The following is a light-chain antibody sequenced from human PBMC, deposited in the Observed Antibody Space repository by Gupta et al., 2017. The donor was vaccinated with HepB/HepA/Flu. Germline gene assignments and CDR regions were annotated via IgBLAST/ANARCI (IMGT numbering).Light chain of an antibody. Sequence: DIQMTQSPSSLSASVGDRVTITCRASQNTNSYLNWYQQRLGKAPQLLISAASSLQSGVPSRFSGGGSETXFTLTIXRLQPEDFATYYCQQTESNPYTFGXGTKLEIK. CDR3: QQTESNPYT. V-gene: IGKV1-39*01. CDR1: QNTNSY. J-gene: IGKJ2*01. CDR2: AAS.